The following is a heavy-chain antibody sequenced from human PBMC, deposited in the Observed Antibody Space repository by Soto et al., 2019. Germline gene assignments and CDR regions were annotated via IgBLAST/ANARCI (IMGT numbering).Heavy chain of an antibody. CDR3: ARAGFSTSRLGLLGTGAQGIVIDF. V-gene: IGHV1-18*01. CDR1: GYTFISYG. J-gene: IGHJ4*02. CDR2: MSPYNGKT. D-gene: IGHD7-27*01. Sequence: QVQLVQSGAEVKKTGASVEVSCKASGYTFISYGISWVRQAPGQGLEWMGWMSPYNGKTNYAQTFQGRATMTTDRSTSTAYMELRSLRSDATAFYYCARAGFSTSRLGLLGTGAQGIVIDFWGQGTLVTVSA.